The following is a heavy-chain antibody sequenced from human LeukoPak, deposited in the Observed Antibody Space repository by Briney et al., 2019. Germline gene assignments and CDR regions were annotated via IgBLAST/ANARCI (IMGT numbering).Heavy chain of an antibody. CDR1: GGSFSGYY. D-gene: IGHD6-6*01. Sequence: PSETLSLTCAVYGGSFSGYYWSWIRQPPGKGLEWIGEINHSGSTNYNPSLKGRVTISVDTSKNQFSLKLSSVTAADTAVYYCARGSGRSSLYSFDYWGQGTLVTVSS. J-gene: IGHJ4*02. V-gene: IGHV4-34*01. CDR3: ARGSGRSSLYSFDY. CDR2: INHSGST.